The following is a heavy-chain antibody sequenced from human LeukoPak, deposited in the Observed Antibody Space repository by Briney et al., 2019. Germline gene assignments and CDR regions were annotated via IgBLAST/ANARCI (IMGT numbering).Heavy chain of an antibody. CDR3: ARNVEMATITRVDY. V-gene: IGHV4-39*01. J-gene: IGHJ4*02. CDR2: IYYSGST. D-gene: IGHD5-24*01. CDR1: GGSISSSSYY. Sequence: PSETLSLTCTVSGGSISSSSYYWGWIRQPSGKGLEWIGSIYYSGSTYYNPSLKSRVTISVDTSKNQFSLKLSSVTAADTAVYYCARNVEMATITRVDYWGQGTLVTVSS.